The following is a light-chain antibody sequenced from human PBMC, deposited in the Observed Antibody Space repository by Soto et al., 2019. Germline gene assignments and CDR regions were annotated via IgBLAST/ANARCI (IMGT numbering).Light chain of an antibody. J-gene: IGKJ5*01. CDR3: QQYNNWPSIT. CDR2: GAS. CDR1: QSVSSN. Sequence: EIVMTQSPATLSVSPGERATLSCRASQSVSSNLAWYQQKPGHAPRLLIYGASTRATGIPGRFSGSGSATEFTLTISSLQSEDFAVYYCQQYNNWPSITFGQGTRLEIK. V-gene: IGKV3-15*01.